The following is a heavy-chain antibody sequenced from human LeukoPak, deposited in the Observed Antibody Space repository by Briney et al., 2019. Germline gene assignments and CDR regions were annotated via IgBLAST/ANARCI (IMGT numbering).Heavy chain of an antibody. J-gene: IGHJ5*02. CDR1: GFTFSSYW. D-gene: IGHD3-10*02. V-gene: IGHV3-74*03. Sequence: GGSLRLSCAASGFTFSSYWMHWVRQAPGKGLVWVSRINSDGSSTTYADSVKGRFTISRDNAKNTLYPQMNSLRAEDTAVYYCARVFGRNWFDPWGQGTLVTVSS. CDR2: INSDGSST. CDR3: ARVFGRNWFDP.